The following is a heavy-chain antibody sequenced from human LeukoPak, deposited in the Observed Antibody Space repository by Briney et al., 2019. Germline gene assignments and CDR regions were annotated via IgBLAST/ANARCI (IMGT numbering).Heavy chain of an antibody. J-gene: IGHJ3*02. CDR1: GYTFTSYG. Sequence: ASVKVSCKASGYTFTSYGISWVRQAPGQGLEWMGWISAYNGNTNYAQKLQGRVTMTRNTSISTAYMELSSLRSEDTAVYYCARGATLVRGVRYGTNAFDIWGQGTMVTVSS. D-gene: IGHD3-10*01. CDR2: ISAYNGNT. CDR3: ARGATLVRGVRYGTNAFDI. V-gene: IGHV1-18*01.